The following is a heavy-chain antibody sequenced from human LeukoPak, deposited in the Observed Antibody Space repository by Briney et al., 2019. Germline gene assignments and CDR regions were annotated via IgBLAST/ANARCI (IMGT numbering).Heavy chain of an antibody. CDR3: PRIAMGDGYTRPFDY. D-gene: IGHD5-24*01. CDR2: IYPGDSDT. CDR1: GYSFTSYW. J-gene: IGHJ4*02. Sequence: GESLKISCKGSGYSFTSYWIGWVCQMPGKGLEWMGIIYPGDSDTRYSPSFQGQVTISADKSISTAYLQWSSLKASDTAMYYCPRIAMGDGYTRPFDYWGQGTLVTVSS. V-gene: IGHV5-51*01.